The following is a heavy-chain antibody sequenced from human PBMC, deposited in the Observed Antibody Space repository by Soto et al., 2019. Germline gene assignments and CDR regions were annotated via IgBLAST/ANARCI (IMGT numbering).Heavy chain of an antibody. J-gene: IGHJ6*02. CDR2: ISGSGGST. CDR1: GFTFSSYA. CDR3: AKDLGIVAYYYYGMDV. V-gene: IGHV3-23*01. Sequence: GGSLRLSCAASGFTFSSYAMSGVRQAPGKGLEWVSAISGSGGSTYYADSVKGRFTISRDNSKNTLYLQMNSLRAEDTAVYYCAKDLGIVAYYYYGMDVWGQGTTVTVSS. D-gene: IGHD5-12*01.